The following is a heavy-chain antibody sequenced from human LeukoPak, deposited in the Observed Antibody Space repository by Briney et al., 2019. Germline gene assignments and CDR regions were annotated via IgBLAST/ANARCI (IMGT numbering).Heavy chain of an antibody. CDR3: ARDRQDGSGYYWYFDP. CDR1: GGSISSYY. Sequence: SETLSLTCTVSGGSISSYYWSWIRQPPGKGLEWIGYIYYSGSTNYNPSLKSRVTISVDTSKNQFSLKLSSVTAADTAVYYCARDRQDGSGYYWYFDPWGRGTLVTVSS. CDR2: IYYSGST. V-gene: IGHV4-59*01. D-gene: IGHD3-22*01. J-gene: IGHJ2*01.